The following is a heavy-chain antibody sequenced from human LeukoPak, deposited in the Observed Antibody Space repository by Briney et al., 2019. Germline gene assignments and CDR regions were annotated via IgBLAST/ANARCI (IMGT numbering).Heavy chain of an antibody. J-gene: IGHJ3*02. CDR3: ASLVNMAGMIFFDI. CDR1: GGSISSGDYY. Sequence: SETLSLTCTVSGGSISSGDYYWSWIRQPPGKGLEWIGYIYYSGSTYYNPSLKSRVTISVDTSKNQFSLKLSSMTAADTAVYYCASLVNMAGMIFFDIWGQGTMVTVSS. D-gene: IGHD6-19*01. CDR2: IYYSGST. V-gene: IGHV4-30-4*01.